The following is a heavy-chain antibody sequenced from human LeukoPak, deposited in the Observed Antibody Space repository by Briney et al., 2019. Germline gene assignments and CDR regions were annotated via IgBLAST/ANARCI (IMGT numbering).Heavy chain of an antibody. CDR2: IGTSSSSI. Sequence: GGSPRLSCATSGFTFSTYSMNWVRQAPGKGLEWVSSIGTSSSSIYYADSVRGRFTISRDNARNSLYLQMNSLRAEDTAVYYCVRIPNSANFPNWFDPWGQGTLVTVSS. CDR1: GFTFSTYS. J-gene: IGHJ5*02. CDR3: VRIPNSANFPNWFDP. D-gene: IGHD2/OR15-2a*01. V-gene: IGHV3-21*01.